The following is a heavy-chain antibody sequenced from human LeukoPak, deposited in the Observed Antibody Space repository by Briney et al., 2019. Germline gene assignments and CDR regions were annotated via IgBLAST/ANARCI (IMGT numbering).Heavy chain of an antibody. D-gene: IGHD6-13*01. J-gene: IGHJ4*02. V-gene: IGHV3-15*01. CDR2: IKSKTDGGTT. Sequence: GGSLRLSCAASGFTFSNAWMSWVRQAPGKGLEWVGRIKSKTDGGTTDYAAPVKGRFTISRDDSKNTLYLQMNSLKTEDTAVYYCAKSFVAAGTAVWDYWGQGTLVTVSS. CDR1: GFTFSNAW. CDR3: AKSFVAAGTAVWDY.